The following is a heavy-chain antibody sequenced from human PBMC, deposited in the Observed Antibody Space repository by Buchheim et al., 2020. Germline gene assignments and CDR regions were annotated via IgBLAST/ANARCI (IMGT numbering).Heavy chain of an antibody. Sequence: EVQLVESGGGLVQPGGSLRLSCAASGFTVSSNYMSWVRQAPGKGLEWVSVIYSGGSTYYADPVKGRFTISRDNSKNTLYLQMNSLRAEDTAVYYCARDFTINHYYYGMDVWGQGTT. CDR3: ARDFTINHYYYGMDV. CDR1: GFTVSSNY. V-gene: IGHV3-66*02. J-gene: IGHJ6*02. D-gene: IGHD3-3*01. CDR2: IYSGGST.